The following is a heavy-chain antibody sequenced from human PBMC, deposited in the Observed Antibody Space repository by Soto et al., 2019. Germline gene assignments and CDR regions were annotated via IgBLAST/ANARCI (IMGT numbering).Heavy chain of an antibody. V-gene: IGHV4-59*01. J-gene: IGHJ3*02. Sequence: QVQLQESGPGLVKPSETLSLTCTVSGGSISSYYWSWIRQPPGKGLEWIGYIYYSGSTNYNPSLTRRGALYVATSKNQFSLELSPVTAADTAVYYWARLDCSGGSCYLADDAFDIWGQGTMVTVSS. CDR2: IYYSGST. D-gene: IGHD2-15*01. CDR1: GGSISSYY. CDR3: ARLDCSGGSCYLADDAFDI.